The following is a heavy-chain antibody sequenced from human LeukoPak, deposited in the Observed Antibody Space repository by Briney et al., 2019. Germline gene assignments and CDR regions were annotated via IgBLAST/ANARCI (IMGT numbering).Heavy chain of an antibody. J-gene: IGHJ4*02. V-gene: IGHV3-21*05. Sequence: GGSLRLSCAASGFTFSSYAMAWVRQSPGEGLEWLSYISGSSSYTNYADSVKGRFTISRDNAKNSLYLQMNSLRAEDTAVYYCARDKGPIIAVAPFDYWGQGTLVTVSS. CDR3: ARDKGPIIAVAPFDY. D-gene: IGHD6-19*01. CDR1: GFTFSSYA. CDR2: ISGSSSYT.